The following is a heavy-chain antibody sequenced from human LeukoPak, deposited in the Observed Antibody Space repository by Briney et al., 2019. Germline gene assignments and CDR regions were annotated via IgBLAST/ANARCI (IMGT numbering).Heavy chain of an antibody. CDR3: ARDRSYCSGGSCYDPPFQH. CDR1: GFTFSSYW. J-gene: IGHJ1*01. V-gene: IGHV3-7*03. CDR2: IKQDGSEK. Sequence: PGGFLRLSCAASGFTFSSYWMSWVRQAPGKGLEWVANIKQDGSEKYYVDSVKGRFTISRDNAKNSLYLQMNSLRAEDTAVYYCARDRSYCSGGSCYDPPFQHWGQGTLVTVSS. D-gene: IGHD2-15*01.